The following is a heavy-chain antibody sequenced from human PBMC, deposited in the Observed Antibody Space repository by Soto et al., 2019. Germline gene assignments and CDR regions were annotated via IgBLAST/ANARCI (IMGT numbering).Heavy chain of an antibody. CDR2: ISAYNGNT. V-gene: IGHV1-18*01. Sequence: QVQLVQSGAEVKKPGASVKVSCKASGYTFTSYGISWVRQAPGQGLEWMGWISAYNGNTNYAQKPQXXXTXXTDTSTSTASMELRSLRSDDTAVYYCARDLPPVDYWGQGTLVTVSS. CDR3: ARDLPPVDY. J-gene: IGHJ4*02. CDR1: GYTFTSYG.